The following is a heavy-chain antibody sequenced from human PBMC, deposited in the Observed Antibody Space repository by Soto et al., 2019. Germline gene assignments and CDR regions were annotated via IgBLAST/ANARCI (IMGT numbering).Heavy chain of an antibody. CDR3: ASGRMVRGVNDDAFDI. CDR1: GGSISSGGYY. CDR2: IYYSGST. D-gene: IGHD3-10*01. V-gene: IGHV4-31*03. Sequence: PSETLSLTCSVSGGSISSGGYYWSWIRQHPGKGLEWIGYIYYSGSTYYNPSLKSRVTISVDTSKNQFSLKLSSVTAADTAVYYCASGRMVRGVNDDAFDIWGQGTMVTVSS. J-gene: IGHJ3*02.